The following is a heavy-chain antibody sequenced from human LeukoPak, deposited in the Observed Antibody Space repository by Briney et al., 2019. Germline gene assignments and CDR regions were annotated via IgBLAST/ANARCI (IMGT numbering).Heavy chain of an antibody. J-gene: IGHJ4*02. CDR2: KKQEGSEK. CDR1: GYTFSSYW. Sequence: GGSLRLSFATSGYTFSSYWMSWVPQAPGKGLEWVANKKQEGSEKYDEDYVEGRFNLCRDNAENSLYLRMNRLRAEETEVSYCASWSSSGYYLGFDYWGGGTLVTVSS. V-gene: IGHV3-7*01. CDR3: ASWSSSGYYLGFDY. D-gene: IGHD3-22*01.